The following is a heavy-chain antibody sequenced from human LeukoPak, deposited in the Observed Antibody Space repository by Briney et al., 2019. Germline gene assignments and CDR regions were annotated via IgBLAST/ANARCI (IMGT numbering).Heavy chain of an antibody. CDR3: AKEGVDRHGGLEN. V-gene: IGHV3-23*01. D-gene: IGHD3-3*01. J-gene: IGHJ3*01. CDR1: GFIFSNHA. Sequence: GGSLRLSCAASGFIFSNHAMHWVRQAPGKGLEWVSSMDTGVGTYYAASVKGRFTISRNNSKNALSLHLNRMRAEGTAIYYCAKEGVDRHGGLENWGQGTTVTVSS. CDR2: MDTGVGT.